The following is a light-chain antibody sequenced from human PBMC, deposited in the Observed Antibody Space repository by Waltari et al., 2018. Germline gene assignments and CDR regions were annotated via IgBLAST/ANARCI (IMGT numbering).Light chain of an antibody. CDR3: QVWDANTDPGV. V-gene: IGLV3-21*01. CDR1: NIESKS. J-gene: IGLJ1*01. Sequence: SYVLTQPPSVSVAPGETASITCGGNNIESKSCHWYRQRPGPAPVVVISYDNDRAAGIPERFSGSNSGNTATLTISRVEAGDEADYYCQVWDANTDPGVFGTGTEVTVL. CDR2: YDN.